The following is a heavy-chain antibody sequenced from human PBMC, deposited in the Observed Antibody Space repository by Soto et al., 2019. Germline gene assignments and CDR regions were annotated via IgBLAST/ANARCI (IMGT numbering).Heavy chain of an antibody. CDR3: ARVVSGIAYYYYYYMDV. D-gene: IGHD3-10*01. V-gene: IGHV4-4*02. Sequence: QVQLQESGPGLVKPSGTLSLTCAVSSGSISSSNWWIWVRQPPGKGLEWIGEIYHSGSTNYNPSLKSRVTISVDKSKTQFSLKLSSVTAADTAVYYCARVVSGIAYYYYYYMDVWGKGTTVTVSS. CDR2: IYHSGST. CDR1: SGSISSSNW. J-gene: IGHJ6*03.